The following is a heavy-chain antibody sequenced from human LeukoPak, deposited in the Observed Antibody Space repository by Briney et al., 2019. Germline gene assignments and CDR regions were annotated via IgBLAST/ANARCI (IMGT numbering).Heavy chain of an antibody. CDR2: IKQDGSEK. CDR3: ARDQRLVGATYDY. J-gene: IGHJ4*02. D-gene: IGHD1-26*01. CDR1: GFTFSSYW. Sequence: GGSLRLSCAASGFTFSSYWMSWVRQTPGKGLEWVANIKQDGSEKYYVDSVKGRFTISRDNAKNSLYLQMNSPRAEDTAVYYCARDQRLVGATYDYWGQGTLVTVSS. V-gene: IGHV3-7*01.